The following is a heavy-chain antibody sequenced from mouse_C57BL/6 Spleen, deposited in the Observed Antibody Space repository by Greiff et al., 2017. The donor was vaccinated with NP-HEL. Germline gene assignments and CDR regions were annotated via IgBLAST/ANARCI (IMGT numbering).Heavy chain of an antibody. CDR3: ARRLLSYYFDY. D-gene: IGHD2-1*01. J-gene: IGHJ2*01. CDR1: GYTFTDYY. CDR2: INPYNGGT. V-gene: IGHV1-19*01. Sequence: EVQLQQSGPVLVKPGASVKMSCKASGYTFTDYYMNWVKQSHGKSLEWIGVINPYNGGTSYNQKFKGKATLTVDKSSSTAYMELNSLTSEDSAVYYCARRLLSYYFDYWGQGTTLTVSS.